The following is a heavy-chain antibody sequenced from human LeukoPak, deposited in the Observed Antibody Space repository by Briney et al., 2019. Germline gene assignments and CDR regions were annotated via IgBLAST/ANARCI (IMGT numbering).Heavy chain of an antibody. J-gene: IGHJ4*02. CDR3: ARGVLAVAGGGFNY. CDR1: GGSISSSNW. Sequence: SETLSLTCAVSGGSISSSNWWSWVRPPPGKGLEWIGEIYHSGSTNYNPSLKSRVTISVDKSKNQVSLKLSSVTAADTAVYYCARGVLAVAGGGFNYWGQGTLVTVSS. D-gene: IGHD6-19*01. V-gene: IGHV4-4*02. CDR2: IYHSGST.